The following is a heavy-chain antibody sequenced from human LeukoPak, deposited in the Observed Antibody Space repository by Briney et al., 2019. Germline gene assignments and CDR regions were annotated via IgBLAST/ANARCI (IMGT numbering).Heavy chain of an antibody. CDR1: GDSVSSNRAS. CDR2: TYYRSKWYN. D-gene: IGHD6-6*01. Sequence: SQTLSLTCAISGDSVSSNRASWTWIRQSPSRGLEWLGRTYYRSKWYNDYAVSLKSRISINPDTSKNQFSLQLNSVTPEDTAVYYCARRGPAGSSSSGMDVWGQGTTVTVSS. CDR3: ARRGPAGSSSSGMDV. V-gene: IGHV6-1*01. J-gene: IGHJ6*02.